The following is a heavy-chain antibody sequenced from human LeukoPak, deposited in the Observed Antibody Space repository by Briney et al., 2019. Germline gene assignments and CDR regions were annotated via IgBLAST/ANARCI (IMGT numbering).Heavy chain of an antibody. Sequence: GGSLRLSCAASGFTFSSYAMHWVRQAPGKGLEWVAVISYDGSNKYYADSVKGRFTISRDNSKNTLYLQMNSLRAEDTAVYYCARAPGFIYGGFDCWGQGTLVTVSS. J-gene: IGHJ4*02. CDR2: ISYDGSNK. V-gene: IGHV3-30*04. D-gene: IGHD3-3*02. CDR1: GFTFSSYA. CDR3: ARAPGFIYGGFDC.